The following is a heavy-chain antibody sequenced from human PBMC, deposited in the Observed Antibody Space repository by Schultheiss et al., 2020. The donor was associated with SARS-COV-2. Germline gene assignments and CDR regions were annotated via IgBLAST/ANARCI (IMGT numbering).Heavy chain of an antibody. D-gene: IGHD3-10*01. CDR1: GFTFSCYE. CDR3: AKGGGLDDAFDI. V-gene: IGHV3-23*01. J-gene: IGHJ3*02. CDR2: ISGSGGST. Sequence: GGSLRLSCAASGFTFSCYEMNWVRQAPGKGLEWVSAISGSGGSTYYADSVKGRFIISRDNSKNTLYLQMNSLRAEDTAVYYCAKGGGLDDAFDIWGQGTMVTVSS.